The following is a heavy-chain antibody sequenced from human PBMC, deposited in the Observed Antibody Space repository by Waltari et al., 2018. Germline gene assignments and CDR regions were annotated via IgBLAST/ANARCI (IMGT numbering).Heavy chain of an antibody. D-gene: IGHD1-20*01. Sequence: QVQLQESGPGLVKLSETLSLTCIVSGGSINNFFWIWIRQPPGKDLQWIGYIRHTGITKSNPSLKSRGTMAGDTSKSQFSLRLTSVSATDTAVYFCARWDSPGRYFGDWGQGTPVTVSS. CDR3: ARWDSPGRYFGD. CDR2: IRHTGIT. CDR1: GGSINNFF. V-gene: IGHV4-59*08. J-gene: IGHJ4*02.